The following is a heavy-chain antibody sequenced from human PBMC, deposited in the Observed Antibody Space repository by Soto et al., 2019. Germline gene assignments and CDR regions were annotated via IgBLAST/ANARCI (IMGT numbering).Heavy chain of an antibody. V-gene: IGHV4-4*07. Sequence: QVQLQESGPGLVKPSETLSLTCTVSGGSISSYYWSWIRQPAGKGLEWIGRIYTSGNTNYNASLKSRVTMSVDTSKYQFSLNLSSVTAADAAVYYCARDGSYWFDPWGQGTLVTVSS. CDR1: GGSISSYY. J-gene: IGHJ5*02. CDR3: ARDGSYWFDP. D-gene: IGHD3-10*01. CDR2: IYTSGNT.